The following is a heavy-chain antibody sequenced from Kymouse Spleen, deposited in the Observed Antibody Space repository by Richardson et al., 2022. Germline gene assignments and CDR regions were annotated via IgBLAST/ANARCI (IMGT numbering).Heavy chain of an antibody. CDR1: GGTFSSYA. D-gene: IGHD3-3*01. Sequence: QVQLVQSGAEVKKPGSSVKVSCKASGGTFSSYAISWVRQAPGQGLEWMGGIIPIFGTANYAQKFQGRVTITTDESTSTAYMELSSLRSEDTAVYYCARDNVSTIFGVVIMRGWFDPWGQGTLVTVSS. CDR2: IIPIFGTA. J-gene: IGHJ5*02. CDR3: ARDNVSTIFGVVIMRGWFDP. V-gene: IGHV1-69*05.